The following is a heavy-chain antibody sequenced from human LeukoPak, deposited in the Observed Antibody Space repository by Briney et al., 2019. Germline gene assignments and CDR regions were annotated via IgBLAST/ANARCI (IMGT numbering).Heavy chain of an antibody. CDR1: GYTFTSYG. CDR2: ISAYNGNT. CDR3: ARAGETIFGAPNWFDP. D-gene: IGHD3-3*01. V-gene: IGHV1-18*01. Sequence: ASVKVSCKASGYTFTSYGVSWVRQAPGQGLEWMGWISAYNGNTNYAQKLQGRVTMTTDTSTSTAYMELRSLRSDDTAVYYCARAGETIFGAPNWFDPWGQGTLVTVSS. J-gene: IGHJ5*02.